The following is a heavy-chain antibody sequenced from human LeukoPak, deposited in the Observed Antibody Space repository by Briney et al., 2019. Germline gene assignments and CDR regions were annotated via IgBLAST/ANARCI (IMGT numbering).Heavy chain of an antibody. CDR3: ARDAGATAY. D-gene: IGHD4/OR15-4a*01. CDR1: GVSVSIDY. J-gene: IGHJ4*02. Sequence: SETLSLTCTVSGVSVSIDYWTWVRQPPGKRLEWIGYIHYSGSTSYNPSLKSRVTISLDTSKNQFSLKLTSVTSADTAVYYCARDAGATAYWGQGALVTVSS. V-gene: IGHV4-59*02. CDR2: IHYSGST.